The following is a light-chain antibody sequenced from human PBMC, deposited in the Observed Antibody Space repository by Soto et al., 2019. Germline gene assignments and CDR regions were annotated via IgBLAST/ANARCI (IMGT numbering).Light chain of an antibody. CDR1: SSDVGGYNY. J-gene: IGLJ3*02. V-gene: IGLV2-8*01. CDR3: TSFAGNTGWV. CDR2: EVT. Sequence: QSALTQPPSASGSPGQSVTIPCTGSSSDVGGYNYVSWYQQHPGKAPKLIIYEVTKRPSGVPARFSGSKSANTASLTVSGLQIDDEADYYCTSFAGNTGWVFGGGTQLTVL.